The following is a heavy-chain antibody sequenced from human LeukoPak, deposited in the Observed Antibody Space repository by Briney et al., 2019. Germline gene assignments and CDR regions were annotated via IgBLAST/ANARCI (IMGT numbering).Heavy chain of an antibody. CDR3: ARDFDIVVVPAAIGLAYYYGMDV. Sequence: PGRSLRLSCAASGFTFSSYSMNWVRQAPGKGLEWVSSISSSSSYIYYADSVKGRFTISRDNAKNSLYLQMNSLRAEDTAVYYCARDFDIVVVPAAIGLAYYYGMDVWGQGTTVTVSS. CDR2: ISSSSSYI. J-gene: IGHJ6*02. V-gene: IGHV3-21*01. CDR1: GFTFSSYS. D-gene: IGHD2-2*02.